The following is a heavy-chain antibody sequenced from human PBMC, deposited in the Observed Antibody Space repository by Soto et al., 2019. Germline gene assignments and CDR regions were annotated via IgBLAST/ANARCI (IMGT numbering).Heavy chain of an antibody. Sequence: GGSLRLSCAASGFTFSSYWMHWVRQAPGKGPVWVSRIYIDGSRTTYADSVRGRFTISRDNAKNTLYLQMNSLRADDTAVYYCAGRGGHNLQHILEGFDPWGQGTLVTVSS. CDR2: IYIDGSRT. J-gene: IGHJ5*02. CDR3: AGRGGHNLQHILEGFDP. D-gene: IGHD3-16*01. V-gene: IGHV3-74*03. CDR1: GFTFSSYW.